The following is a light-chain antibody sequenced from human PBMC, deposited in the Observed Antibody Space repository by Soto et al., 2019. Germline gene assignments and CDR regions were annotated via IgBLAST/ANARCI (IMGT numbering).Light chain of an antibody. Sequence: QSALTQPASVSGSPGQSITISCTGTSSDIGAYTYVSWYQHHPGKAPKLMIYEVSNRPSGVSNRFSGSKSGNTASLTISGLQAEDEADYYCSSYTNSDTWVFGGGTKLTVL. CDR1: SSDIGAYTY. J-gene: IGLJ3*02. CDR2: EVS. CDR3: SSYTNSDTWV. V-gene: IGLV2-14*01.